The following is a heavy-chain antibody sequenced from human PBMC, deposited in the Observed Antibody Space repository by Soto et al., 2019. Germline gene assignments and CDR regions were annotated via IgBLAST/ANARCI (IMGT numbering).Heavy chain of an antibody. Sequence: ASVKVSCKASGYTFTGYHVHWVRQAPGQGLEWMGWINPKTGGTIYAQKFQGRATMTRDTSIATAYMDLSRLKSDDTAIYYCARDFSPSEQNWNDAYNYFDPWGQGTLVTVSS. CDR2: INPKTGGT. D-gene: IGHD1-1*01. J-gene: IGHJ5*02. CDR1: GYTFTGYH. V-gene: IGHV1-2*02. CDR3: ARDFSPSEQNWNDAYNYFDP.